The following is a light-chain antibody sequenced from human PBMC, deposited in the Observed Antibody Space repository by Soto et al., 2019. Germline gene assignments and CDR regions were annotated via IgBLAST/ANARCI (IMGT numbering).Light chain of an antibody. CDR2: EVT. V-gene: IGLV2-14*01. Sequence: QSALAQPASVSGSPGQTITISCTGTSSDVGGYNAVSWYQHHPGKAPKLIIYEVTHRPAGVSDRFSASKSGNTASLTISGLQAEDEADYYCNSFRVNRPYVFGTGTKLTVL. CDR1: SSDVGGYNA. J-gene: IGLJ1*01. CDR3: NSFRVNRPYV.